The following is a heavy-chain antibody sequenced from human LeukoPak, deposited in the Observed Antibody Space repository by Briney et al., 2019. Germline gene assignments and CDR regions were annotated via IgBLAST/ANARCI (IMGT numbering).Heavy chain of an antibody. CDR3: ACSSGYYYIVY. J-gene: IGHJ4*02. Sequence: GGSLRLSCAASGFTVSSNYMSWVRQAPGKGLEWVSVIYSGGSTCYADSVKGRFTISRDNSKNTLYLQMNSLRAEDTAVYYCACSSGYYYIVYWGQGTLVTVSS. D-gene: IGHD3-22*01. CDR1: GFTVSSNY. CDR2: IYSGGST. V-gene: IGHV3-53*01.